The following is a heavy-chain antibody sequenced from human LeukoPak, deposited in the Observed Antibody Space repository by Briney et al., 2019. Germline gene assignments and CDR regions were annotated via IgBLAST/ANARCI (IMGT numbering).Heavy chain of an antibody. CDR2: INSGGDYK. CDR3: ARGHYDVLASSYKWTPDY. Sequence: GGSLRLSCASSGFTFNTFNMNWFRQAPGKGLEWVSSINSGGDYKYYADSVNGRFTTSRDNAKNSLSLQLNTLRVEDTAIYYCARGHYDVLASSYKWTPDYWGQGTLVTVSS. CDR1: GFTFNTFN. J-gene: IGHJ4*02. V-gene: IGHV3-21*01. D-gene: IGHD3-9*01.